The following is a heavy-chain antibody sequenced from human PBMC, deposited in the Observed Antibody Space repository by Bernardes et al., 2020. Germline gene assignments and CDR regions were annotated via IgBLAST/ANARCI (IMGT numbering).Heavy chain of an antibody. Sequence: GGSLRLSCTASGFAFNSYEMHWVRQAPGKGLEWISYIHTGGGLKYYADSVRGRFTISRDNAKKSLLLQMSRLGAQDTAVYYCTRENKDDYGPGGFDVWGPGTVVTVSS. CDR2: IHTGGGLK. J-gene: IGHJ3*01. CDR3: TRENKDDYGPGGFDV. D-gene: IGHD3-10*01. V-gene: IGHV3-48*03. CDR1: GFAFNSYE.